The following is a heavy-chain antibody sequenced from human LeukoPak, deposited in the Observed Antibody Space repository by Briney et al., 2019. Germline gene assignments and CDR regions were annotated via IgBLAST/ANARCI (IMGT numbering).Heavy chain of an antibody. CDR2: ISSSGSTI. J-gene: IGHJ3*02. Sequence: PGGSLRLSCAASGFTFSDYYMSWIRQAPGKGLEWVSYISSSGSTIYYADSVKGRFTISRDNAKNSLYLQMNSLRAEDTAVYYCASPNPYDYVWGSLGAFDIWGQGTMVTVSS. CDR3: ASPNPYDYVWGSLGAFDI. D-gene: IGHD3-16*01. CDR1: GFTFSDYY. V-gene: IGHV3-11*01.